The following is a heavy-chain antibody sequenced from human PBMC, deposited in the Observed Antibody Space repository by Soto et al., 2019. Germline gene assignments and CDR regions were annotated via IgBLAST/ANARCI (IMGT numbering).Heavy chain of an antibody. CDR3: ARDREYSSPLGAFDI. CDR1: GGTFSSYA. CDR2: IIPIFGTA. J-gene: IGHJ3*02. Sequence: SVKVSCKASGGTFSSYAISWVRQAPGQGLEWMGGIIPIFGTANYAQKFQGRVTITADKSTSTAYMELSSLRSEDTAVYYCARDREYSSPLGAFDIWGQGTMVTVSS. V-gene: IGHV1-69*06. D-gene: IGHD6-6*01.